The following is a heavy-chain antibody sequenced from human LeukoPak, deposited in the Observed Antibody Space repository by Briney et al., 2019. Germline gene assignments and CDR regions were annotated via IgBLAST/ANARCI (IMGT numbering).Heavy chain of an antibody. CDR1: GGSISSYY. V-gene: IGHV4-59*01. D-gene: IGHD3-10*01. J-gene: IGHJ4*02. CDR2: IYYSGSI. CDR3: ARAASGYYGSGSPYYFDY. Sequence: SETLSLTCTVSGGSISSYYWSWIRQPPGKGLEWIGYIYYSGSINYNPSLKSRVTISVDTSKNQFSLKLSSVTAADTAVYYCARAASGYYGSGSPYYFDYWGQGTLVTVSS.